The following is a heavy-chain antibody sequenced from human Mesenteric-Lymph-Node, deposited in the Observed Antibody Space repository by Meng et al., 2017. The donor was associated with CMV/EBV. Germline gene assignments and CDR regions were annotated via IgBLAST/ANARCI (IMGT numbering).Heavy chain of an antibody. D-gene: IGHD6-6*01. CDR1: GGSIDSGNW. Sequence: SETLSLTCSISGGSIDSGNWWSWVRQPPGKGLEWIGDISQSGSPNYNPSLKSRVTISVDTSKNQFSLKLSSVTAADTAVYYCARDGDEYSFDYWGQGTLVTVSS. V-gene: IGHV4/OR15-8*01. J-gene: IGHJ4*02. CDR2: ISQSGSP. CDR3: ARDGDEYSFDY.